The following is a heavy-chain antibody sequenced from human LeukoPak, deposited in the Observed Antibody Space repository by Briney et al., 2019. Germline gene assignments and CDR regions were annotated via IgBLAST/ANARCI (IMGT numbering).Heavy chain of an antibody. CDR1: GFTFSSYA. V-gene: IGHV3-23*01. CDR2: VSGSGGST. J-gene: IGHJ3*02. Sequence: GGSLRLSCAASGFTFSSYAMSWVRQAPGKGLEWVSAVSGSGGSTYYADSVKGRFTVSRDDAKNSLYLQMNSLRDEDTAVYYCARVYYESSGYFFHAFHIWGQGTMVTVSS. D-gene: IGHD3-22*01. CDR3: ARVYYESSGYFFHAFHI.